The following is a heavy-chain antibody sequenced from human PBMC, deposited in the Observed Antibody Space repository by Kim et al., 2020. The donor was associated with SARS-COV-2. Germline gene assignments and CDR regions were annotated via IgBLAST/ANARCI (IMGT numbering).Heavy chain of an antibody. CDR2: INHSGST. D-gene: IGHD3-10*01. Sequence: SETLSLTCAVYGGSFSGYYWSWIRQPPGKGLEWIGEINHSGSTNYNPSLKSRVTISVDTSKNQFSLKLSSVTAADTAVYYCARVRYGSGSYYLFDYWAQG. J-gene: IGHJ4*02. CDR3: ARVRYGSGSYYLFDY. CDR1: GGSFSGYY. V-gene: IGHV4-34*01.